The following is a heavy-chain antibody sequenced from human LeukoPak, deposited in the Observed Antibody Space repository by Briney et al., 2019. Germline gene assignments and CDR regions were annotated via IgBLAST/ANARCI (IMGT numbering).Heavy chain of an antibody. Sequence: ETLSLTCTVSGGSISSYYWSWIRQPPGKGLEWVSAISGSGGSTYYADSVRGRFTISRDNSMNTLHLQMYSLRAEDTAVYYCASVPFVVIIGEYFQHWGQGTLVTVSS. CDR3: ASVPFVVIIGEYFQH. J-gene: IGHJ1*01. V-gene: IGHV3-23*01. D-gene: IGHD3-22*01. CDR1: GGSISSYY. CDR2: ISGSGGST.